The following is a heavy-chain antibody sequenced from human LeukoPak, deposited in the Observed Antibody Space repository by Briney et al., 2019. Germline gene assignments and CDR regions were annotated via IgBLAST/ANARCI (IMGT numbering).Heavy chain of an antibody. D-gene: IGHD2-2*02. J-gene: IGHJ5*02. Sequence: PGGSLRLSCAASGFTFSDYYMSWIRQAPGKGLEWVSYISSSGSTIYYADSVKGRFTISRDNAKNSLYLQMNSLRAEDTAVYYCARDRCSSTSCYSPWFDPWGQGTLVTVSS. CDR1: GFTFSDYY. V-gene: IGHV3-11*01. CDR2: ISSSGSTI. CDR3: ARDRCSSTSCYSPWFDP.